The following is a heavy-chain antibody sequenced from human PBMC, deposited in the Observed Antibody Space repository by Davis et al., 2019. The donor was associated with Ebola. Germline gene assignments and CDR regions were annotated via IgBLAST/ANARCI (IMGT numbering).Heavy chain of an antibody. D-gene: IGHD3-22*01. V-gene: IGHV1-2*04. CDR3: ARGITKICDY. J-gene: IGHJ4*02. Sequence: ASVQVSCKASGYTFTSYYMHWVRQAPGQGLEWMGWINPNSGGTNYEQKFQGWVNMTRDTSISTAYMELSRLRSDDTAVYYWARGITKICDYWGQGTLVTVSS. CDR2: INPNSGGT. CDR1: GYTFTSYY.